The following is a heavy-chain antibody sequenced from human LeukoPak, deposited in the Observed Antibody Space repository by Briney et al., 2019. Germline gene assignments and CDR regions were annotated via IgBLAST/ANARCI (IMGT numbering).Heavy chain of an antibody. J-gene: IGHJ5*02. CDR2: TYYSGST. D-gene: IGHD3-22*01. CDR3: ARDRYYYDSSGWNWFDP. CDR1: GGSISSYY. Sequence: PSETLSLTCTVSGGSISSYYWSWIRQPPGKGLEWIGYTYYSGSTNYNPSLKSRVTISVDTSKNQFSLKLSSVTAADTAVYYCARDRYYYDSSGWNWFDPWGQGTLVTVSS. V-gene: IGHV4-59*01.